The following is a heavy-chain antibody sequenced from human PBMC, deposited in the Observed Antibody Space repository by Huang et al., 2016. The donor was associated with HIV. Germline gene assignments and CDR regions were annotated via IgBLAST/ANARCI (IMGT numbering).Heavy chain of an antibody. Sequence: QVHLVESGGGVVQPGRSLRLSCAASGFTFSRYGIHWVRQAPDKGLEWVAVISYDGSNKYYAESVKGRFTISRDNSKNTLYLEMNSLRDEDTAVYYCAKDRLSATGSSYFDYWGQGTLVTVSS. J-gene: IGHJ4*02. D-gene: IGHD6-13*01. V-gene: IGHV3-30*18. CDR2: ISYDGSNK. CDR1: GFTFSRYG. CDR3: AKDRLSATGSSYFDY.